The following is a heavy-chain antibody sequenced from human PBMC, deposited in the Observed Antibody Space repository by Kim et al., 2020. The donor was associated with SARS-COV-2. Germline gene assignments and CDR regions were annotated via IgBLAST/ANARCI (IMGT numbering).Heavy chain of an antibody. J-gene: IGHJ6*02. CDR2: ISSSSSYI. Sequence: GGSLRLSCAASGFTFSSYSMNWVRQAPGKGLEWVSSISSSSSYIYYADSVKGRFTISRDNAKNSLYLQMNSLRAEDTAVYYCARDPKGVVAVTSFYYYYGMDVWGQGTTVTVSS. V-gene: IGHV3-21*01. CDR1: GFTFSSYS. CDR3: ARDPKGVVAVTSFYYYYGMDV. D-gene: IGHD2-15*01.